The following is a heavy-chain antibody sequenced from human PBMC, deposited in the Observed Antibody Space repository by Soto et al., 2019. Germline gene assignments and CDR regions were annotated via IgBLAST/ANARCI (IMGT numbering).Heavy chain of an antibody. CDR1: GFTFSSYW. CDR2: INSDGSST. Sequence: EVQLVESGGGLVQPGGSLRLSCAASGFTFSSYWMHWVRQAPGKGLVWVSRINSDGSSTSYADSVKGRFTISRDNAKNTLYLQMNSLRAEYTAVYYCARMSRGYCSSTSCTAGDYWGQGTLVTVSS. V-gene: IGHV3-74*01. D-gene: IGHD2-2*01. CDR3: ARMSRGYCSSTSCTAGDY. J-gene: IGHJ4*02.